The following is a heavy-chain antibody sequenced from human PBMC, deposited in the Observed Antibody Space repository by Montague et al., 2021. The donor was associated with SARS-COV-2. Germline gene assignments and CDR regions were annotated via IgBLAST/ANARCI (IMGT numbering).Heavy chain of an antibody. D-gene: IGHD3-22*01. Sequence: SETLSLTCSVSGDSIGSYHWSWIRQPPGKGLEWIGSICYSGSTYYNPSLKSRVTISVDTSKNQFSLKLSSVTAADTAVYYCARQPLTTMILVVITQPRRYFDLWGRGTLVTVSS. CDR2: ICYSGST. CDR1: GDSIGSYH. J-gene: IGHJ2*01. CDR3: ARQPLTTMILVVITQPRRYFDL. V-gene: IGHV4-59*05.